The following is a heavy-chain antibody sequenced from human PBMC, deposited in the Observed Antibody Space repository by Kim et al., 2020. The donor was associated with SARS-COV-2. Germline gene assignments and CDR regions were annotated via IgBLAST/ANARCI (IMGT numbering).Heavy chain of an antibody. D-gene: IGHD2-15*01. CDR1: GFTFSSYW. CDR3: VYCSGGSYCFDY. V-gene: IGHV3-7*03. Sequence: GGSLRLSCAASGFTFSSYWMSWVRQAPGKGLEWVANIKQDGSEKYYVDSVKGRFTISRDNAKNSLYLQMNSLRAEDTAVYYCVYCSGGSYCFDYWGQGTLVTVSS. CDR2: IKQDGSEK. J-gene: IGHJ4*02.